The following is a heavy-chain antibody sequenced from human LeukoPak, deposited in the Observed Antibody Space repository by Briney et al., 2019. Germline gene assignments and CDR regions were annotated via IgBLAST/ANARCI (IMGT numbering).Heavy chain of an antibody. CDR2: IYPGDSDT. J-gene: IGHJ5*02. CDR1: GNSFTSYW. D-gene: IGHD1-1*01. V-gene: IGHV5-51*01. CDR3: ARHERIGNWFDP. Sequence: GESLKISCKDSGNSFTSYWIGWVRQMPGKGLERMGIIYPGDSDTRYSPSFQGQVTISADKSISTAYLQWSSLKPSDTAMYYCARHERIGNWFDPWGQGTLVTVSS.